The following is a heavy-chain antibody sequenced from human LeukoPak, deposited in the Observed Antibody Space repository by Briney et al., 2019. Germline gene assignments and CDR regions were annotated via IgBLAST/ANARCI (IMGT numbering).Heavy chain of an antibody. CDR2: IKHSGST. CDR3: ASGYSYGSGY. D-gene: IGHD5-18*01. J-gene: IGHJ4*02. V-gene: IGHV4-34*01. Sequence: PSETLSLTCAVYGGSFSGYYWSWIRQPPGKGLEWIGEIKHSGSTNYNPSLKSRVTISVDTSKNQFSLKLSSVTAADTAVYYCASGYSYGSGYWGQGTLVTVSS. CDR1: GGSFSGYY.